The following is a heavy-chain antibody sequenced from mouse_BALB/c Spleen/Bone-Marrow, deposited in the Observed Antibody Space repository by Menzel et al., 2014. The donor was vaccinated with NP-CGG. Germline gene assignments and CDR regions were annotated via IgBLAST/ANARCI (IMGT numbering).Heavy chain of an antibody. J-gene: IGHJ4*01. D-gene: IGHD1-2*01. CDR1: GYSFXGYY. V-gene: IGHV1-26*01. Sequence: VQLQQSGPDLVKPGASVKISCKAPGYSFXGYYMHWVKQSLGKSLEWIGRVNPNNGGTSFNQKFKGKAILTVDKSSSAAYMELRGLTSEDSAVYYCHYYGYGGAMDYWGQGTSVTVSA. CDR2: VNPNNGGT. CDR3: HYYGYGGAMDY.